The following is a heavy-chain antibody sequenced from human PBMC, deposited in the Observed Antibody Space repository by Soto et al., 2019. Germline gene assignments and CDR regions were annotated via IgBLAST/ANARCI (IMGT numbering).Heavy chain of an antibody. D-gene: IGHD6-19*01. CDR3: ARNSYNNGYYVDY. CDR1: GFTFSDYF. CDR2: TRNKAYSYTT. Sequence: QSGGSLRLSCAASGFTFSDYFTDWVRQAPGKGLEWVGRTRNKAYSYTTEYAASVKGRFTISRDDSKNSLYLQMNSLKTEDTAVYYCARNSYNNGYYVDYWGQGSLVTVSS. V-gene: IGHV3-72*01. J-gene: IGHJ4*02.